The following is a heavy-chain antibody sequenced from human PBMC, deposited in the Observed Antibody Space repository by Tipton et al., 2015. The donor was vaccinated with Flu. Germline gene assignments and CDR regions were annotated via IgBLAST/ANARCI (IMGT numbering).Heavy chain of an antibody. J-gene: IGHJ4*02. D-gene: IGHD5-18*01. V-gene: IGHV1-2*02. CDR3: ARTWIQLWTPDFDY. Sequence: QVQLVQSGAEVKEPGASVKVSCKASGYTVSGHYMHWIRQAPGQGLEWMGWINPKSGDTKYAQNFQGRVTMTRDTSITTVYMELTGLTSDDRAIYYCARTWIQLWTPDFDYWGQGTLVTVSS. CDR2: INPKSGDT. CDR1: GYTVSGHY.